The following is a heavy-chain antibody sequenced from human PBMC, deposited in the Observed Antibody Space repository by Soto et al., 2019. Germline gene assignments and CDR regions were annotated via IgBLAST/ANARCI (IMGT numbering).Heavy chain of an antibody. CDR2: ISGSADSS. J-gene: IGHJ4*02. D-gene: IGHD2-2*03. CDR3: AKVGIGSFSNKRHFEH. CDR1: GFTFSSFG. Sequence: GGSLRLSCTASGFTFSSFGMTWVRQAPGKGLEWVSDISGSADSSYYADSVKGRFTISRDNPKNTLYLQMDSLRAEDTGVYFCAKVGIGSFSNKRHFEHWGQGTQVTVSS. V-gene: IGHV3-23*01.